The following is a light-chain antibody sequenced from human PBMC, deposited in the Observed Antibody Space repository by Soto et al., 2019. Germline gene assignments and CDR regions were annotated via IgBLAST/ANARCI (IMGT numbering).Light chain of an antibody. V-gene: IGKV3-20*01. CDR1: QSVSSSY. CDR2: GAS. J-gene: IGKJ1*01. Sequence: ELVFTHSPGTMSLSPGERATLSCRASQSVSSSYLAWYQQKPGQAPRLLIYGASSRATGIPDRFSGSGSGTDFTLTISRLEPEDFAVYYCQQYGSSPPKWTFGQRTKADIK. CDR3: QQYGSSPPKWT.